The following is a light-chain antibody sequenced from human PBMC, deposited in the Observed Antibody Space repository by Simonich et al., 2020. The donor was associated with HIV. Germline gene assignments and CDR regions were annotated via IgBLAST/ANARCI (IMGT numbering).Light chain of an antibody. J-gene: IGKJ3*01. V-gene: IGKV3-15*01. CDR3: QQYNNWPSPVT. CDR1: QSVSSN. Sequence: EIVLTQSPATLSLSPGERATLSCRASQSVSSNLAWYQQKPGQTPRLLIYGASTRATGIPARFSVSGSGTEFTLTLSSLQSEDFAVYYCQQYNNWPSPVTFGPGTKVDIK. CDR2: GAS.